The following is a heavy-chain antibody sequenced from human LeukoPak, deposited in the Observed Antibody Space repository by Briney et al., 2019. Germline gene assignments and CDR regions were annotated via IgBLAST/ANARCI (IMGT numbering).Heavy chain of an antibody. J-gene: IGHJ4*02. CDR3: ARGQGVVVPAAGYYFDY. CDR2: ISAYNGNT. CDR1: GYTFTGYG. V-gene: IGHV1-18*01. D-gene: IGHD2-2*01. Sequence: ASVKVSCKASGYTFTGYGISWVRQAPGQGLEWMGWISAYNGNTNYAQKLQGRVTMTTDTSTSTAYMELRSLRSDDTAVYYCARGQGVVVPAAGYYFDYWGQGTLVTVSS.